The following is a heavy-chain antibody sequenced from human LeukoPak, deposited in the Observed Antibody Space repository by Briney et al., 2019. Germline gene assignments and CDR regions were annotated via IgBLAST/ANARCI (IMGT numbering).Heavy chain of an antibody. V-gene: IGHV1-18*01. CDR1: GYTLTNYG. CDR2: INAYNGNT. Sequence: ASVKVSCKASGYTLTNYGIHWVRQAPGQGLEWMGWINAYNGNTNYAQKLQGRVTMTTDTSTSTAYMELRSLRSDDTAVYYCARSGGSYFDYWGQGTLVTVSS. D-gene: IGHD6-25*01. J-gene: IGHJ4*02. CDR3: ARSGGSYFDY.